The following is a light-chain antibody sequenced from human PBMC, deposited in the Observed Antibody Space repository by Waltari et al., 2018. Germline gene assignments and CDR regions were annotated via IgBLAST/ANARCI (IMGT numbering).Light chain of an antibody. CDR1: SLRSYH. CDR2: GKN. J-gene: IGLJ2*01. CDR3: NSRDSSGHGVV. V-gene: IGLV3-19*01. Sequence: SSALTQAPAVYVSLEQTVRITCPGDSLRSYHAFWYQQKPGQAPVLVINGKNNRPSGIPDRFSGSSSGNTASLTINGDQAEDEADYYWNSRDSSGHGVVFGGGTKLTVL.